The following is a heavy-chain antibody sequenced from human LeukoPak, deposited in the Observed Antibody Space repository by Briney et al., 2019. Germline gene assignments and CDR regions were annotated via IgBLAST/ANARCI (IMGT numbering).Heavy chain of an antibody. CDR2: INHSGST. CDR3: ARLHDYGDYYADY. J-gene: IGHJ4*02. CDR1: GGSFSGYY. D-gene: IGHD4-17*01. V-gene: IGHV4-34*01. Sequence: SETLSLTCAVYGGSFSGYYWSWIRQPPGKGLEWIGEINHSGSTNYNSSLKSRVTMSVDTSKNQFSLKLTSVTAADTAVYYCARLHDYGDYYADYWGQGTLVTVSS.